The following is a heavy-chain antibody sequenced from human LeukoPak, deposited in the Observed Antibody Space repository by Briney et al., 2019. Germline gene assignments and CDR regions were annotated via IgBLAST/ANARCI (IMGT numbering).Heavy chain of an antibody. J-gene: IGHJ3*02. V-gene: IGHV3-48*04. CDR1: GFTFSSYS. Sequence: GGSLRLSCAASGFTFSSYSMNWVRQAPGKGLEWVSYISSSNSTIYYADSVKGRFTISRDNAQNSLYLQMNSLRAEDSSVYYCARPTTVTTISADAFDIWGQGTMVTVSS. D-gene: IGHD4-17*01. CDR2: ISSSNSTI. CDR3: ARPTTVTTISADAFDI.